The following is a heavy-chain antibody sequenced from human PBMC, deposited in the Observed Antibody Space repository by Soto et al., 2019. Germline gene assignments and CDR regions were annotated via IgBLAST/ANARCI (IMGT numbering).Heavy chain of an antibody. J-gene: IGHJ6*02. CDR1: GFTFSSYA. V-gene: IGHV3-30-3*01. CDR3: ARPYGGNAPDYYYGMDV. Sequence: VQLVESGGGVVQPGRSLRLSCAASGFTFSSYAMHWVRQAPGKGLEWVAVISYDGSNKYYADSVKGRFTISRDNSKNTLYLQMNSLRAEDTAVYYCARPYGGNAPDYYYGMDVWGQGTTVTVSS. D-gene: IGHD4-17*01. CDR2: ISYDGSNK.